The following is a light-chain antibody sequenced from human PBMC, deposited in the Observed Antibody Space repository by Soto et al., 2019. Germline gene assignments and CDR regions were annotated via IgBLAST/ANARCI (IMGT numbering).Light chain of an antibody. J-gene: IGLJ1*01. V-gene: IGLV2-14*01. CDR2: EAS. CDR3: SSLTTRFTYV. Sequence: QSALTQPASVSGSPGQSVAISCSGTSSDVGAYNYVSWYQQHPGKAPKLLLSEASNRPSGVSDRFFGSKSGNTASLTISGLQAEDEADYYCSSLTTRFTYVFGTGTKLTVL. CDR1: SSDVGAYNY.